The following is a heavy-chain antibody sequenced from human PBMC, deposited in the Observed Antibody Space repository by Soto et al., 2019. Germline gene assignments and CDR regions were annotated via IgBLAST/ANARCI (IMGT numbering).Heavy chain of an antibody. Sequence: GGSLRLSCAASGFTFSSYGMHWVRQAPGKGLEWVAVISYDGSNKFYADSVKGRFTISRDNSENTLYLQMNSLRAEDTAVYYCAKDIYSSSSADFDYWGQGTLVTVSS. CDR1: GFTFSSYG. CDR2: ISYDGSNK. CDR3: AKDIYSSSSADFDY. J-gene: IGHJ4*02. V-gene: IGHV3-30*18. D-gene: IGHD6-6*01.